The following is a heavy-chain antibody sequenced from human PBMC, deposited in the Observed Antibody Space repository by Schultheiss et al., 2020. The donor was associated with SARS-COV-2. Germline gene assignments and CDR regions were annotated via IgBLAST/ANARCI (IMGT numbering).Heavy chain of an antibody. CDR3: ARFYLLQDAFDT. J-gene: IGHJ3*02. D-gene: IGHD3-22*01. V-gene: IGHV4-34*01. CDR1: GGSFSGF. Sequence: GSLRLSCAVDGGSFSGFWSWIRQPPGMGLEWIGQISHDGSSDYNPSLKSRVTLSVDTSKNQISLRVTSVTAADTAVYFCARFYLLQDAFDTWGPGTMVTVSS. CDR2: ISHDGSS.